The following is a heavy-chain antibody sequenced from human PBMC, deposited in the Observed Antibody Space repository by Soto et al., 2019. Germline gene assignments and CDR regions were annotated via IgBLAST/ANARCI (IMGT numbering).Heavy chain of an antibody. CDR3: ARVSDY. J-gene: IGHJ4*02. V-gene: IGHV4-30-2*01. CDR1: GGSISSGGYS. Sequence: QLQLQESGSGLVKPSQTLSLTCAVSGGSISSGGYSWSWIRQPPGKGLEWIGYIYHSGSTYYNPSLKSRVTISVDGSKNKSSLKMSSVTAADMAVFYCARVSDYWGQGTLVTVSS. CDR2: IYHSGST.